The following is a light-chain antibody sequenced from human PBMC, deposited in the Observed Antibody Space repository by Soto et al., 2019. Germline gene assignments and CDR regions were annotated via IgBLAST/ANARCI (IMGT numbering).Light chain of an antibody. J-gene: IGLJ3*02. Sequence: QSVLTQPPSASGTPGQRVTISCSGSSSIVENNFLNWYRHLPGTAPKLLIYNDNQRPSGVPDRFSGSKSGTSASLAISGLHSDVEADYYCAAWDDSLNGLLFGGGTKLTVL. V-gene: IGLV1-44*01. CDR3: AAWDDSLNGLL. CDR2: NDN. CDR1: SSIVENNF.